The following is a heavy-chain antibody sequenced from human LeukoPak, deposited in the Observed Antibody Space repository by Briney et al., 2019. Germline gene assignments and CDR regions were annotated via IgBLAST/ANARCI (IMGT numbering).Heavy chain of an antibody. CDR3: ARCGIDWYDSSGYPH. CDR1: GGSFSGYY. CDR2: INHSGST. V-gene: IGHV4-34*01. J-gene: IGHJ4*01. D-gene: IGHD3-22*01. Sequence: SETLSLTCAVYGGSFSGYYWSWIRQPPGKGLEWIGDINHSGSTNYNPSLKSRVTISVDTSKNQFSLKLSSVTAADTAVYYCARCGIDWYDSSGYPHWGEGTLVSVSS.